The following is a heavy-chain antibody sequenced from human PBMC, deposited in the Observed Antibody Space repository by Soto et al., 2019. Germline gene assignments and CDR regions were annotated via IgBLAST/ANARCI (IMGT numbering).Heavy chain of an antibody. D-gene: IGHD2-15*01. V-gene: IGHV4-39*01. CDR3: ARLGPDCSGGSCYWFDP. CDR1: GGSISSSSYY. CDR2: IYYSGST. Sequence: QLQLQESGPGLVKPSETLSLTCTVSGGSISSSSYYWGWIRQPPGKGLEWIGSIYYSGSTYYNPSLKSRVTIAVDTSKHQFSLKLSSVTAADTAVYYCARLGPDCSGGSCYWFDPWGQGTLVTVSS. J-gene: IGHJ5*02.